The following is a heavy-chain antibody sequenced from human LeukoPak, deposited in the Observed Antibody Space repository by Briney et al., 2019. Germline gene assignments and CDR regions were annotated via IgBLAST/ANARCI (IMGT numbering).Heavy chain of an antibody. CDR2: ISAYNGNT. D-gene: IGHD3-10*01. CDR3: ARIIYYFGSGRNDAFDI. V-gene: IGHV1-18*01. J-gene: IGHJ3*02. Sequence: ASVKVSCKASGGTFSSYAISWVRQAPGQGLEWMGWISAYNGNTNYAQKVQGRVTMTTDTSTSTAYMELRSLRSDDTAVYYCARIIYYFGSGRNDAFDIWGQGTLVTVSS. CDR1: GGTFSSYA.